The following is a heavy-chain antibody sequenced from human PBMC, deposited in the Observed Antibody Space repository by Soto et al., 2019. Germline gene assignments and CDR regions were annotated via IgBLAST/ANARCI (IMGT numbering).Heavy chain of an antibody. CDR3: ARSSHKESWFDP. J-gene: IGHJ5*02. V-gene: IGHV4-4*07. Sequence: PSDTLSLTCPFSNCSISNFYLNWIRQSAGKGLEWIGRIHGSGSATYNPSLRSRVTMSVDTSKNQFSLKVNSVTGADTAVYYCARSSHKESWFDPWGQGTLVTVSS. D-gene: IGHD6-13*01. CDR2: IHGSGSA. CDR1: NCSISNFY.